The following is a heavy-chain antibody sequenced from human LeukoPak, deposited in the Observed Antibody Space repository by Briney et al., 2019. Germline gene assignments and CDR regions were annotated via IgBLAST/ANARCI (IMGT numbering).Heavy chain of an antibody. CDR3: ARTGGGYSFDS. V-gene: IGHV4-59*01. Sequence: SETLPLTCTVSGASISSFYWGWIGQPPGEGLEGSGYIFYSGSTKYNPSLKRRLTISSDTYIKELSLNLRSMTAADTAVYYCARTGGGYSFDSWGQGTLVTVSS. CDR1: GASISSFY. D-gene: IGHD3-22*01. CDR2: IFYSGST. J-gene: IGHJ4*02.